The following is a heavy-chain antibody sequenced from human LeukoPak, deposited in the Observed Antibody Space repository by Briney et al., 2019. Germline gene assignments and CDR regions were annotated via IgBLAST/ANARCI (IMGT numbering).Heavy chain of an antibody. CDR3: ARVYPSGSYDY. CDR1: GYTFTSYY. V-gene: IGHV1-46*01. D-gene: IGHD1-26*01. Sequence: ASVKVSCKASGYTFTSYYMHWVRQAPGQGLEWMGIINPSGGSTSYAQKFQGRVTMTRDTSTSTVYMGLSSLGSEDTAVYYCARVYPSGSYDYWGQGTLVTVSS. J-gene: IGHJ4*02. CDR2: INPSGGST.